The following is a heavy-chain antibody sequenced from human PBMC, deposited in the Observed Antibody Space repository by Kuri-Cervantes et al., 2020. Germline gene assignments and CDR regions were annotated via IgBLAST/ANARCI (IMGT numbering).Heavy chain of an antibody. CDR1: GFTFRDYW. Sequence: GGSLRLSCVVSGFTFRDYWMTWVRQAPGKGLEWVANIKQDGSEKYYVDSVKGRFTISRDNAKNSLYLQMNSLRAEDTAVYYCAREPGIAFDIWGQGTMVTVSS. V-gene: IGHV3-7*01. CDR3: AREPGIAFDI. CDR2: IKQDGSEK. J-gene: IGHJ3*02. D-gene: IGHD1-14*01.